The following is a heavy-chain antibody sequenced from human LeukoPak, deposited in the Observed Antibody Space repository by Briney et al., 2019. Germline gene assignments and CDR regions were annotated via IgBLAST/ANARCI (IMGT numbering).Heavy chain of an antibody. Sequence: TGGSLRLSCAASGFTFSSYAMGWVRQAPGKGLEWVSAISGSGGSTYYADSVKGRFTISRDNSKNTLYLQMNSLRAEDTAVYYCAKDLLTIFGVVTYMDVWGKGTTVTVSS. CDR2: ISGSGGST. V-gene: IGHV3-23*01. CDR3: AKDLLTIFGVVTYMDV. J-gene: IGHJ6*03. CDR1: GFTFSSYA. D-gene: IGHD3-3*01.